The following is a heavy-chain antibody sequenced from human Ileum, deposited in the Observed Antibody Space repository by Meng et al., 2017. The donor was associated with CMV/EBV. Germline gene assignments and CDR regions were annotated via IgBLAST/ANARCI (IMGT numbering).Heavy chain of an antibody. Sequence: QVPLQESGPGLVTPPQTLSLTCTVSGDSISRGSYYWSWIRQPAGKGLEWIGRIYTSGSTSYNPSLRSRITISLDTSKNQFSLKLNSVTAADTAVYFCARDRENDYYFDLWGRGTLVTVSS. CDR3: ARDRENDYYFDL. D-gene: IGHD4-11*01. V-gene: IGHV4-61*02. J-gene: IGHJ2*01. CDR2: IYTSGST. CDR1: GDSISRGSYY.